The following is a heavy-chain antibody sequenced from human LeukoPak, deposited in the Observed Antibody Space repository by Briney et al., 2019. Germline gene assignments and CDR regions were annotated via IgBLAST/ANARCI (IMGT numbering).Heavy chain of an antibody. Sequence: SGPTLVKPTQTLTLTCTFSGFSLSTSGVGVGWIRQPPGKALEWLALIYWNDDKRYSPSLKSRLTITKDTSKNQVVLTMTNMDPVDTATYYCAHRREDSSHTPSFDYWGQGTLVTVSS. CDR2: IYWNDDK. J-gene: IGHJ4*02. D-gene: IGHD6-13*01. V-gene: IGHV2-5*01. CDR3: AHRREDSSHTPSFDY. CDR1: GFSLSTSGVG.